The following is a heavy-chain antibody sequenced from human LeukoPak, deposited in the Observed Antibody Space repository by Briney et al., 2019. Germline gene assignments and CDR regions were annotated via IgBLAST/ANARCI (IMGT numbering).Heavy chain of an antibody. J-gene: IGHJ5*02. CDR2: TYYRSKWYN. CDR1: GDSVSSNSAA. D-gene: IGHD5-12*01. Sequence: SQTLSLTCAISGDSVSSNSAAWNWIRQSPSRGLEWLGRTYYRSKWYNDYAVSVKSRITINPDTSKNQFSLQLNSVTPEDTAVYYCARDPDFGSGYEWGALPNWFDPWGQGTLVTVSS. CDR3: ARDPDFGSGYEWGALPNWFDP. V-gene: IGHV6-1*01.